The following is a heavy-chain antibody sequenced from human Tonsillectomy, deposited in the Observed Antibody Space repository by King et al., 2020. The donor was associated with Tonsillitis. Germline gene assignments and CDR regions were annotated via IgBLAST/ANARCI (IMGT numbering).Heavy chain of an antibody. Sequence: VQLQESGPGLLKPSETLSLTCTVSGGSISSYYWSWIRQPPGKGLEWIGYIYYSGSTNYNPSLKSRVTISVDTSKNQFSLKLRSVTAADTAVYYCARYGQLRGAFDVWGQGTMVTVSS. CDR2: IYYSGST. V-gene: IGHV4-59*08. D-gene: IGHD5-24*01. CDR3: ARYGQLRGAFDV. J-gene: IGHJ3*01. CDR1: GGSISSYY.